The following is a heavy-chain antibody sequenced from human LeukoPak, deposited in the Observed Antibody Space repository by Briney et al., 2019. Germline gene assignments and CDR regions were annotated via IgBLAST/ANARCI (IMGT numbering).Heavy chain of an antibody. Sequence: GGSLRLSCAASGFTFSSYWMSWVRQAPGRGLEWVANIKQDGSEKYYVDSVKGRFTISRDNAKNSLYLQMNSLRAEDTAVYYCARDYGYYGSGSYDYWGQGTLVTVSS. CDR1: GFTFSSYW. J-gene: IGHJ4*02. CDR3: ARDYGYYGSGSYDY. D-gene: IGHD3-10*01. V-gene: IGHV3-7*01. CDR2: IKQDGSEK.